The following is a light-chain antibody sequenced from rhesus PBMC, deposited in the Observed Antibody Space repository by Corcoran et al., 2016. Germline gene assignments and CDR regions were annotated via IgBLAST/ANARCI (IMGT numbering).Light chain of an antibody. CDR1: ENVKNY. J-gene: IGKJ4*01. Sequence: DIQMTQSPSSLSASVGDRVTITCRASENVKNYLYWYQQKPGKAPKLLIYKAYTLHSGVPSRFSGSGSRTDFTLTISSLQPEDFATYYCQHSYGMPLTFGGGTKVELK. V-gene: IGKV1-74*01. CDR2: KAY. CDR3: QHSYGMPLT.